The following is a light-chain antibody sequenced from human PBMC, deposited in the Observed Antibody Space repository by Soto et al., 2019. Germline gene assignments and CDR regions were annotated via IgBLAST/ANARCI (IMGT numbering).Light chain of an antibody. J-gene: IGKJ3*01. Sequence: EIVMTQAPATLSVSPGERATLSCRASQSVSTNLAWYQQTPGQAPRILIYGASTRAAGIPARFSGSGSGTEFTLSVSSLQSEDFAVYYCQQYNNRPEFNFGPGTKVDVK. CDR1: QSVSTN. V-gene: IGKV3-15*01. CDR2: GAS. CDR3: QQYNNRPEFN.